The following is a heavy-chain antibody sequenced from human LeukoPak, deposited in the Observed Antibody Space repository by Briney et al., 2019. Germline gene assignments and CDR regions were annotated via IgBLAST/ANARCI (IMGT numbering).Heavy chain of an antibody. CDR2: ISSASSII. Sequence: HSGGSLRLSCAASGFTFSSYAMNWVRQAPGKGLEWVSYISSASSIISYVDSVRGRFTISRDNAKNSLYLQMNSLRDEDTAVYYCVRESSYGFNIWGRGTMVTVSS. CDR1: GFTFSSYA. V-gene: IGHV3-48*02. CDR3: VRESSYGFNI. J-gene: IGHJ3*02.